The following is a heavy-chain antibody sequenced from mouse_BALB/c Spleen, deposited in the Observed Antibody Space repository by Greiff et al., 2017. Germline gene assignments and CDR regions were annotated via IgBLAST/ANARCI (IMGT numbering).Heavy chain of an antibody. J-gene: IGHJ4*01. CDR2: ISYDGSN. D-gene: IGHD2-4*01. V-gene: IGHV3-6*02. Sequence: EVKLLESGPGLVKPSQSLSLTCSVTGYSITSGYYWNWIRQFPGNKLEWMGYISYDGSNNYNPSLKNRISITRDTSKNQFFLKLNSVTTEDTATYYCTTMITRYAMDYWGQGTSVTVSS. CDR1: GYSITSGYY. CDR3: TTMITRYAMDY.